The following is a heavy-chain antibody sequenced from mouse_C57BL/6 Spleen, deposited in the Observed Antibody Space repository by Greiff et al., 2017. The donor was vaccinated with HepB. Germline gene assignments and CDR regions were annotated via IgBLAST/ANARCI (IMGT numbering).Heavy chain of an antibody. CDR3: ARKHYYGSSYDWDFDF. CDR1: GYTFTSYW. CDR2: IDPSDSYT. D-gene: IGHD1-1*01. Sequence: QVQLQQPGAELVMPGASVKLSCKASGYTFTSYWMHWVKQRPGQGLEWIGEIDPSDSYTNYNQKFKGKSTLTVDKSSSTAYMQLSSLTSEDSAVYYCARKHYYGSSYDWDFDFWGTGTTVTVSS. V-gene: IGHV1-69*01. J-gene: IGHJ1*03.